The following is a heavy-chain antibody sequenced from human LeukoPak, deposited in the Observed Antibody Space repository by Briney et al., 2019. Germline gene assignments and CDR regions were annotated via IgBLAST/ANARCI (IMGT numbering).Heavy chain of an antibody. Sequence: PGGSLRLSCAASGFTFSSYAMSWVRQAPGKGLEWASSISGSDETTYYADSVKGRFTISRDNSKNTLYLQMNSLRAEDTAVYYCANNRYSSRWRGAFDVWGQGTMVTVSS. CDR2: ISGSDETT. J-gene: IGHJ3*01. CDR3: ANNRYSSRWRGAFDV. CDR1: GFTFSSYA. D-gene: IGHD6-13*01. V-gene: IGHV3-23*01.